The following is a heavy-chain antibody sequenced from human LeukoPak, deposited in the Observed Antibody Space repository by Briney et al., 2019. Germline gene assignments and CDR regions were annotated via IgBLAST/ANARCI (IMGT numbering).Heavy chain of an antibody. CDR1: GGTFSSYA. J-gene: IGHJ6*03. CDR3: AREDLVERRTAYMDV. D-gene: IGHD1-1*01. V-gene: IGHV1-69*05. Sequence: SVKVSCKASGGTFSSYAFSWVRQAPGQGLEWMGGIIPIFGTANYAQKFQGRVTITTDESTSTAYMELSSLKASDSAIYYCAREDLVERRTAYMDVWGKGTTVTVSS. CDR2: IIPIFGTA.